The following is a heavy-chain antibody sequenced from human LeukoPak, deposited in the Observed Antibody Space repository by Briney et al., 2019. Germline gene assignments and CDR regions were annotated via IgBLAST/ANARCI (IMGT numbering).Heavy chain of an antibody. D-gene: IGHD3-16*02. CDR2: IYYTGIT. J-gene: IGHJ6*02. CDR3: TRHDAVPVIGHGMGV. CDR1: GGSISSYY. Sequence: SETLSLTCTVSGGSISSYYWSWIRQPPGKGLEWIGYIYYTGITNYDPSLESRVTISVDTSKNQFSLKLNSVTAADTAVYYCTRHDAVPVIGHGMGVWGQGTTVTVSS. V-gene: IGHV4-59*08.